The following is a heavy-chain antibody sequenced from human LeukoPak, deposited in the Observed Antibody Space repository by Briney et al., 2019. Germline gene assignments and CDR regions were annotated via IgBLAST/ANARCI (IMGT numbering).Heavy chain of an antibody. D-gene: IGHD4-23*01. CDR1: GGSISSSSYY. V-gene: IGHV4-30-4*01. CDR3: ARGGVVTPALDY. CDR2: IYYSGST. Sequence: NPSETLSLTCTVSGGSISSSSYYWSWIRQPPGKGLEWIGYIYYSGSTYYNPSLKSRVTISVDTSKNQFSLKLSSVTAADTAVYYCARGGVVTPALDYWGQGTLVTVSS. J-gene: IGHJ4*02.